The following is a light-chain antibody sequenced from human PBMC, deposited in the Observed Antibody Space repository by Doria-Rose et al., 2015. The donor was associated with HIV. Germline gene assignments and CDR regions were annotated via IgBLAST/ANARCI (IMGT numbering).Light chain of an antibody. Sequence: DIQVTQSPESLRMSLGERATLNCKSNQSILYTSKNDLAWYQQMLGQPHKLLIYWASTRQSGVPARFSGSGSGTDSTLTISSLGAEDVAVYYCQQYYDTPSFGPGTTVDIK. J-gene: IGKJ3*01. V-gene: IGKV4-1*01. CDR1: QSILYTSKND. CDR2: WAS. CDR3: QQYYDTPS.